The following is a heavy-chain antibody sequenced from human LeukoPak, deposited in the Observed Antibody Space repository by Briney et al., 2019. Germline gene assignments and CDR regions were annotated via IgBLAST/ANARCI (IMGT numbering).Heavy chain of an antibody. CDR2: FYHSGST. CDR1: GGSISSSNW. CDR3: ARHDSSGPYNVFDI. D-gene: IGHD3-22*01. J-gene: IGHJ3*02. V-gene: IGHV4-4*02. Sequence: PSETLSLTCAVSGGSISSSNWWSWVRQPPGKGLEGIGEFYHSGSTNYNPSLKSRVTISGDTSKNQFSLKLSSVTAADTAVYYCARHDSSGPYNVFDIWGQGTMVTVSS.